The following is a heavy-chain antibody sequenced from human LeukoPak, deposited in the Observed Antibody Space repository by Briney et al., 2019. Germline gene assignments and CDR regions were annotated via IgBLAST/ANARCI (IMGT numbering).Heavy chain of an antibody. CDR3: AKSGSGYSRGAFDI. J-gene: IGHJ3*02. V-gene: IGHV3-23*01. CDR1: GFTFSSYA. CDR2: ISASGAST. D-gene: IGHD3-22*01. Sequence: SGGSLRLSCATSGFTFSSYAVTWVRQAPGKGLEWVSAISASGASTYYADSVKGRFAISRDNSKNTLYLQTNSLRADDTAVYYCAKSGSGYSRGAFDIWGQGTMVTVSS.